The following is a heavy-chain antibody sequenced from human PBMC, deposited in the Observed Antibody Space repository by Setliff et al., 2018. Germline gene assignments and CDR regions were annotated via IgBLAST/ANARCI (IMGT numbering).Heavy chain of an antibody. J-gene: IGHJ4*02. Sequence: PSETLSLTCTVSGGSVSSSSYYWNWIRRPAGKGLEWIGRIYASGRTDYNPSLQSRVSISLDTSQSQFSLRLSSVTAADTALYFCARVRNDYPYYIDSWGQGTLVTVPQ. CDR3: ARVRNDYPYYIDS. CDR2: IYASGRT. D-gene: IGHD4-17*01. CDR1: GGSVSSSSYY. V-gene: IGHV4-61*02.